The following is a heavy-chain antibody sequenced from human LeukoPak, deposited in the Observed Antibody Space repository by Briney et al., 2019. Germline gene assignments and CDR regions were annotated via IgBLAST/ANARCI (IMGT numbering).Heavy chain of an antibody. J-gene: IGHJ6*03. CDR3: AKGRAIFGVADYYYMDV. Sequence: GGSLRLSCAPSGFAFSSYAMNWVRQTPGKGLEWVSAISGSGGSTYYADSVKGRFTISRDNSKNTLYLQMNSLGAEDTAVYYCAKGRAIFGVADYYYMDVWGKGTTVTVSS. CDR2: ISGSGGST. CDR1: GFAFSSYA. V-gene: IGHV3-23*01. D-gene: IGHD3-3*01.